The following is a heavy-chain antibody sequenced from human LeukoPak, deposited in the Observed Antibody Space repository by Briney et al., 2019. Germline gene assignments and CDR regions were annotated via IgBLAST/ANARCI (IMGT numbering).Heavy chain of an antibody. D-gene: IGHD3-22*01. V-gene: IGHV3-11*04. Sequence: GGSLRLSCAASGFTFSDYYMSWIRQAPGKGLEWVSYISSSGSTIYYADSVKGRFTISRDNAKNSLYLQMNCLRAEDTAVYYCARVDIVVEIFDYWGQGTLVTVSS. CDR1: GFTFSDYY. CDR3: ARVDIVVEIFDY. J-gene: IGHJ4*02. CDR2: ISSSGSTI.